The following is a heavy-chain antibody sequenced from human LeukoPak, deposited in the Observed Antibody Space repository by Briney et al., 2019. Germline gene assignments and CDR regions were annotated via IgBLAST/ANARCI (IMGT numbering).Heavy chain of an antibody. V-gene: IGHV4-34*01. D-gene: IGHD5-18*01. Sequence: SETLSLTCAVYGGSFSGYYWSWIRQPPGKGLEWIGEINHSGSTNYNPSLRSRVTISVDTSKNQFSLKLSSVTAADTAVYYCARELRYSYGLWGQGTLVTVSS. CDR2: INHSGST. J-gene: IGHJ4*02. CDR1: GGSFSGYY. CDR3: ARELRYSYGL.